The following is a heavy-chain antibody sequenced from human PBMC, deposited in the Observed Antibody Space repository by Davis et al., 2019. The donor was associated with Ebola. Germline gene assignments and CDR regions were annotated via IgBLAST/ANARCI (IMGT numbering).Heavy chain of an antibody. V-gene: IGHV4-34*01. CDR3: ARLSGYTPDY. J-gene: IGHJ4*02. CDR2: INHSGST. Sequence: GSLRLSCAASGFSFSSYWMSWVRQPPGKGLEWIGEINHSGSTNYNPSLKSRVTISVDTSKNQFSLKLSSVTAADTAVYYCARLSGYTPDYWGQGTLVTVSP. CDR1: GFSFSSYW. D-gene: IGHD3-3*01.